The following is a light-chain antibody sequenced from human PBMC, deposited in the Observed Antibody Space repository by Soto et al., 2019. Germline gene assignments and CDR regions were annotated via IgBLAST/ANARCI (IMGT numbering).Light chain of an antibody. V-gene: IGLV7-43*01. CDR1: TGAVTSGYY. J-gene: IGLJ2*01. CDR3: LLYYGVAQLV. CDR2: NTR. Sequence: QAVVTQEPSLTVSPGGTVNLTCASSTGAVTSGYYPSWFQQKPGQQPRALIYNTRNKHSWTPARFSGSLLGGKAALTLSGAQPEDEADYYCLLYYGVAQLVFGGGTKLTVL.